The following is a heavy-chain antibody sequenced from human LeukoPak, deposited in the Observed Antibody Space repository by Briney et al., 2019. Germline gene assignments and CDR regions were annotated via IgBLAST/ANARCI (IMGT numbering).Heavy chain of an antibody. CDR3: ARGGSRVFGGSGWFDP. V-gene: IGHV4-31*03. CDR1: GGSISSGGYY. CDR2: IYYSGST. Sequence: PSQTLSLTCTVSGGSISSGGYYWSWIRQHPGKGLEWIGYIYYSGSTYYNLSLKSRVTISVDTSKNQFSLKLSSVTAADSAVYYCARGGSRVFGGSGWFDPWGQGTLVTVSS. J-gene: IGHJ5*02. D-gene: IGHD2-15*01.